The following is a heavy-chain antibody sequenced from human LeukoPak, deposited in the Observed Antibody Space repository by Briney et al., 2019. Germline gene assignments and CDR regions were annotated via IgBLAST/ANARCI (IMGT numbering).Heavy chain of an antibody. V-gene: IGHV1-8*01. CDR1: GYTFTSYD. J-gene: IGHJ4*02. CDR2: MNPNSGNT. CDR3: ANHYYDSSGYYFDY. Sequence: ASVKVSCKASGYTFTSYDINWVRQATGQGLEWMGWMNPNSGNTGYAQKFQGRVTMTRNTSISTAYMELSSLRSEDAAVYYCANHYYDSSGYYFDYWGQGTLVTVSS. D-gene: IGHD3-22*01.